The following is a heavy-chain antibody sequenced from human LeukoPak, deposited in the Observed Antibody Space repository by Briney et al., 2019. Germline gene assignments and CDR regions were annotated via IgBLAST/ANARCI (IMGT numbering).Heavy chain of an antibody. CDR3: AKDGRVRGVSHDY. CDR1: GFTFSSYA. J-gene: IGHJ4*02. CDR2: ISGSGGST. D-gene: IGHD3-10*01. Sequence: GGSLRLSCAASGFTFSSYAMSWVRQAPGKGLEWVSAISGSGGSTYYADSVKGRFTISRDNSNNTLYLQMNSLRAEDTAVYYCAKDGRVRGVSHDYWGQGTLVTVSS. V-gene: IGHV3-23*01.